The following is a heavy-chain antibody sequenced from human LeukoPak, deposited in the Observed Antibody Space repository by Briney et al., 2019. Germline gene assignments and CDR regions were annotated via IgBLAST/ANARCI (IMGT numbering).Heavy chain of an antibody. V-gene: IGHV3-30*01. CDR3: ARDRGSYDSSGYYN. Sequence: GGSLRLSCAASGFTFSSYAMHWVRQAPGKGLEWVALISYHGDITYYADSVKGRFTLSRDNSKTTLFLQLNSLRAEDTAVYYCARDRGSYDSSGYYNWGQGTLVTVSS. CDR1: GFTFSSYA. D-gene: IGHD3-22*01. J-gene: IGHJ4*02. CDR2: ISYHGDIT.